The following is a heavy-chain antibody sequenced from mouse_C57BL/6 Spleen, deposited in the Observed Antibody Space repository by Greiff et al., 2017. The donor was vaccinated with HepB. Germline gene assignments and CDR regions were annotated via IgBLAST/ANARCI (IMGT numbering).Heavy chain of an antibody. J-gene: IGHJ4*01. V-gene: IGHV2-6-1*01. CDR3: ARHSDGLYAMDY. Sequence: VQLQESGPGLVAPSQSLSITCTVSGFSLTSYGVHWVRQPPGKGLEWLVVIWSDGSTTYNSALKSRLSISKDSSKSQVFLKMNSLQTDDTAMYYCARHSDGLYAMDYWGQGTSVTVSS. D-gene: IGHD2-3*01. CDR2: IWSDGST. CDR1: GFSLTSYG.